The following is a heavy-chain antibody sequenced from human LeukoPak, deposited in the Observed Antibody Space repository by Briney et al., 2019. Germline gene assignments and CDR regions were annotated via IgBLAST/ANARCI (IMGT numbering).Heavy chain of an antibody. V-gene: IGHV3-30*04. CDR1: GFTFSSYA. CDR3: AKDSGMGDFDY. CDR2: ISYDGSNK. D-gene: IGHD3-16*01. J-gene: IGHJ4*02. Sequence: GGSLRLSCAASGFTFSSYAMHWVRQAPGKGLEWVAVISYDGSNKYYADSVKGRFTISRDNSKNTLYLQMNSLRAEDTAVYYCAKDSGMGDFDYWAREPWSPSPQ.